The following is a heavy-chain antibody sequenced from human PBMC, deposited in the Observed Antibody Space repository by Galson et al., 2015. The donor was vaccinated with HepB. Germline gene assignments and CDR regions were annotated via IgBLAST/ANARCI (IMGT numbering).Heavy chain of an antibody. CDR2: IIPHFGSP. J-gene: IGHJ6*01. V-gene: IGHV1-69*06. Sequence: SVKVSCKASGGTFSYYAISWVRQAPGQGPEWMGGIIPHFGSPTYAPKFPGRVTVTADKSATTAYMELSSLRSEDTAVYYCAGGVLRATYCYPFVMDCWVQGTADSVPS. CDR3: AGGVLRATYCYPFVMDC. D-gene: IGHD5-24*01. CDR1: GGTFSYYA.